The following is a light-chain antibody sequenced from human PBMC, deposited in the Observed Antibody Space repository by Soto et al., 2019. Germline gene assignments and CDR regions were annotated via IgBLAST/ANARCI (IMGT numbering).Light chain of an antibody. J-gene: IGKJ1*01. CDR2: GAS. CDR1: QSISGTF. Sequence: EIVLTQSPGTLSLSPGERATLSCRASQSISGTFLAWYQHKPGQAPRVLIYGASRRATGIPDRFSGSGSGTDFTLIISRLEPEDFALYFCHQYDSGWTFGPGTKVEMK. V-gene: IGKV3-20*01. CDR3: HQYDSGWT.